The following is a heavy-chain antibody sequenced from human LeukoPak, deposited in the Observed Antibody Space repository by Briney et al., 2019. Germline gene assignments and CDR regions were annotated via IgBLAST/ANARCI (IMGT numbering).Heavy chain of an antibody. D-gene: IGHD6-13*01. CDR3: ARVGIAAAGTFYYYMDV. CDR2: INHSGST. CDR1: GGSFSGYY. J-gene: IGHJ6*03. V-gene: IGHV4-34*01. Sequence: SETLSLTCAVYGGSFSGYYWSWIRQPPGKGLEWIGEINHSGSTNYNPSLKSRVTMSVDTSKNQFSLKLSSVTAADTAVYYCARVGIAAAGTFYYYMDVWGKGTTVTVSS.